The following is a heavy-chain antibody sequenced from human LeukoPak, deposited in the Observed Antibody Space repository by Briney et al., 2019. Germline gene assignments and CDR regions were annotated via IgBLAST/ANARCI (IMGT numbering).Heavy chain of an antibody. V-gene: IGHV5-51*01. CDR3: ARQRGGYKDAGAFDI. CDR1: GYSFATYW. D-gene: IGHD5-18*01. Sequence: GESLKISCKGSGYSFATYWIGWVRQMPGKGLESMGVIYPDDSKTRYSPSFQGQVTLSADKSINTAYLQWSSLKASDTAMYYCARQRGGYKDAGAFDIWGQGTMVTVSS. J-gene: IGHJ3*02. CDR2: IYPDDSKT.